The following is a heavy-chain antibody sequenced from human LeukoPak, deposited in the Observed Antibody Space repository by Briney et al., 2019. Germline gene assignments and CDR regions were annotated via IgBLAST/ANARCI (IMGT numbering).Heavy chain of an antibody. Sequence: GGSLTLSCAASGFTFSSYAMSWVRQAPGKGLEWVSAISGSGGSTYYADSLKGRFTISRDNSKNTLYLQMNSLRAEDTAVYYCASLLYYYDSRIGDYWGQGTLVTVSS. J-gene: IGHJ4*02. CDR1: GFTFSSYA. D-gene: IGHD3-22*01. CDR2: ISGSGGST. V-gene: IGHV3-23*01. CDR3: ASLLYYYDSRIGDY.